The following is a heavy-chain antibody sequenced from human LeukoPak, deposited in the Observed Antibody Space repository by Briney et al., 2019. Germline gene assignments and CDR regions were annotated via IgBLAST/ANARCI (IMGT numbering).Heavy chain of an antibody. V-gene: IGHV3-7*03. CDR3: ARVYKQWLNWFDP. D-gene: IGHD6-19*01. J-gene: IGHJ5*02. Sequence: RPGGSLRLSCAASGFPFSVYAMNWVRQAPGKGLEWVANIKQDGSEKYYVDSVKGRFTISRDNAKNSLYLQMNSLRAEDTAVYYCARVYKQWLNWFDPWGQGTLVTVSS. CDR2: IKQDGSEK. CDR1: GFPFSVYA.